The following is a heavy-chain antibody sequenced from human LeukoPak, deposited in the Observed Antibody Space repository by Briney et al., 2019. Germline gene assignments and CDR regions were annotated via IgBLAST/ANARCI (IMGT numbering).Heavy chain of an antibody. Sequence: PSVTLSLICTTSAVSISRFYWSWVRQPPGKGLEWIGNIYNGVPTFFNPSLKSRVAISVDTSRRQFSLELASVTAADTAVYYCVQTTGWPGFDYWGQGILVTVSS. CDR3: VQTTGWPGFDY. CDR2: IYNGVPT. V-gene: IGHV4-4*09. D-gene: IGHD6-19*01. CDR1: AVSISRFY. J-gene: IGHJ4*02.